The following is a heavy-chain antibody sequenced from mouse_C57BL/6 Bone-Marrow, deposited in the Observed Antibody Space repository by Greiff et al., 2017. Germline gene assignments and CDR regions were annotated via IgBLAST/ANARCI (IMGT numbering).Heavy chain of an antibody. CDR1: GFTFSSYG. CDR3: ARGTYYSNYDAMDY. J-gene: IGHJ4*01. V-gene: IGHV5-6*02. D-gene: IGHD2-5*01. CDR2: ISSGGSYT. Sequence: EVKLMESGGDLVKPGGSLKLSRAASGFTFSSYGMSWVRQTPDKRLEWVATISSGGSYTYYPDSVKGRFTISRDNAKNTLYLQMSSLKSEDTAMYYCARGTYYSNYDAMDYWGQGTSVTVSS.